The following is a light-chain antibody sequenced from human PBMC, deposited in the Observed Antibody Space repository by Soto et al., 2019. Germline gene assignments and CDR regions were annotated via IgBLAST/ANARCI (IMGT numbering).Light chain of an antibody. V-gene: IGKV3-11*01. J-gene: IGKJ5*01. Sequence: EFVLTQSPVTLSLAPGERATLSCRASQSFRGLLAWYQQKPGQAPRLLIYDAYNRDTGIPPRFSGSGSGTDFTLTISSLEPEDSAVYYCQQRHMWPITFGQGTRLEIK. CDR1: QSFRGL. CDR3: QQRHMWPIT. CDR2: DAY.